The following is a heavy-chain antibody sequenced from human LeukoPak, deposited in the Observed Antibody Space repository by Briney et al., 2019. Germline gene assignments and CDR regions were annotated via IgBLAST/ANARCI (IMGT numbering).Heavy chain of an antibody. D-gene: IGHD5-18*01. CDR1: VVTLSTYG. CDR3: AKDRGRYSYGSYQFGFDS. Sequence: GGSLRLSCATSVVTLSTYGIRCVRATPHKGLGRGAVIRYDGNDKYHADSVNGRFTISRDNSKNTLYLQMNSLRAEDTAVYYCAKDRGRYSYGSYQFGFDSWGQGALVTVSS. J-gene: IGHJ4*02. CDR2: IRYDGNDK. V-gene: IGHV3-30*02.